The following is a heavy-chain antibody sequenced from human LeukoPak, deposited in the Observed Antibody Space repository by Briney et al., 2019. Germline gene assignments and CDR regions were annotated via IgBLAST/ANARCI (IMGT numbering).Heavy chain of an antibody. D-gene: IGHD5-18*01. CDR3: ARVDGYSYGGNFDY. CDR1: GYTFTGYY. CDR2: INPNSGGT. J-gene: IGHJ4*02. V-gene: IGHV1-2*06. Sequence: ASVKVSCKASGYTFTGYYMHWVRQAPGQGLEWMGRINPNSGGTNYAQKFQGRVTMTRNTSISTAYMELSSLRSEDTAVYYCARVDGYSYGGNFDYWGQGTLVTVSS.